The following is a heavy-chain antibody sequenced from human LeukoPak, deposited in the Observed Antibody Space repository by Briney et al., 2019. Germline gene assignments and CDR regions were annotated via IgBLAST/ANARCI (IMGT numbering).Heavy chain of an antibody. CDR1: GFTFSRYW. CDR2: ISYSGRT. CDR3: ARRTSGSYSDY. V-gene: IGHV4-39*01. J-gene: IGHJ4*02. Sequence: NPGGSPRLSCAASGFTFSRYWMSWVRQAPGKGLEWIATISYSGRTYYNPSLKSRVTISVDTSENQFSLKLSSVTAADTAVYYCARRTSGSYSDYWGQGALVTVSS. D-gene: IGHD3-10*01.